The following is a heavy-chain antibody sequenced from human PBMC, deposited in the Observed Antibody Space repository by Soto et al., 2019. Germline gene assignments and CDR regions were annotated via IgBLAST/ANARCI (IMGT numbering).Heavy chain of an antibody. CDR3: ARSSLTYFEF. J-gene: IGHJ4*02. CDR1: GFTFSDYY. CDR2: ISGSGSTT. V-gene: IGHV3-11*01. Sequence: DLEESGGGLVKPGGSLRLSCTDSGFTFSDYYMSWIRQAPGKGLEWLAYISGSGSTTYYTDSVKGRFAISRDNARTSLYLQINSLRVEDSAVYYCARSSLTYFEFWGQGTLVTVSS.